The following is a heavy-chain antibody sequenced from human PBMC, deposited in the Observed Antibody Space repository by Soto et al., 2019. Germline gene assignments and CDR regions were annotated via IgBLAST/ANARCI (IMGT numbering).Heavy chain of an antibody. CDR2: IYNSGTT. V-gene: IGHV4-31*03. CDR3: AREPISTPRGVTQVDP. Sequence: QVRLQESGPGLVRPSQTLSLTCNVSGAPISSGGFYWSWIRQHPGKGPEWIGYIYNSGTTFYNPSLGRRVTMSLDAAKKHFSLELSSVTVADTAVYYCAREPISTPRGVTQVDPWGQGTQVTGSS. D-gene: IGHD3-10*01. CDR1: GAPISSGGFY. J-gene: IGHJ5*02.